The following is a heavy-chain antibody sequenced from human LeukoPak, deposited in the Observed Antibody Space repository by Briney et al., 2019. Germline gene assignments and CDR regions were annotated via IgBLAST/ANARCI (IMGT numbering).Heavy chain of an antibody. V-gene: IGHV3-33*01. D-gene: IGHD1-26*01. CDR3: ARDRSGSYFDY. J-gene: IGHJ4*02. CDR1: GFTFSSYG. Sequence: GGSLRLSCAASGFTFSSYGMHWVRQAPGKGLEWVAVIWYDGSNKYYADSVKGRFTISRDNSKNTLYLQMNSLRAEDTAVYYCARDRSGSYFDYWGQGTLVTVSS. CDR2: IWYDGSNK.